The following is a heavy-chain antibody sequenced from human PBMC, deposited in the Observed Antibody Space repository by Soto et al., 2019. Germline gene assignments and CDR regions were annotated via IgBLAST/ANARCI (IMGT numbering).Heavy chain of an antibody. Sequence: PSETLSLTCAVYGGSFSGYYWSWIRQPPGKGLEWIGEINHSGSTNYNPSLKSRVTISVDTSKNQFSLKLSSVTAADTAVYYRASTRPCSSTSCRDYWGQGTLVTVSS. CDR1: GGSFSGYY. D-gene: IGHD2-2*01. V-gene: IGHV4-34*01. J-gene: IGHJ4*02. CDR3: ASTRPCSSTSCRDY. CDR2: INHSGST.